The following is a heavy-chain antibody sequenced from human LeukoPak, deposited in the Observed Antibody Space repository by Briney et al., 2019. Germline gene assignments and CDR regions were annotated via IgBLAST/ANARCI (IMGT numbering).Heavy chain of an antibody. V-gene: IGHV3-30*18. CDR3: AKAVAGTWLYFDY. CDR2: ISYDGSNK. CDR1: GFTFSSYG. Sequence: GGSLRLSCAASGFTFSSYGMHWVRQAPGKGLEWVAVISYDGSNKYYADSVKGRFTISRDNSKNTLYLQMNSLSAEDTAVYYCAKAVAGTWLYFDYWGQGTLVTVSP. D-gene: IGHD6-19*01. J-gene: IGHJ4*02.